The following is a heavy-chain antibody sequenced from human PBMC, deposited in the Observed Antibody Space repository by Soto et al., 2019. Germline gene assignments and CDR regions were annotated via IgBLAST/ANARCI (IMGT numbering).Heavy chain of an antibody. D-gene: IGHD5-12*01. J-gene: IGHJ4*02. CDR2: IDYSGST. CDR1: VGSISMYY. CDR3: ARDSKRGYSGYDKLDY. Sequence: SETLSLACSLSVGSISMYYWSWIRQPPGKGLEWIGYIDYSGSTNYNPSLKSRVTISVDTSKNQFSLKLSSVTAADTAVYYCARDSKRGYSGYDKLDYWGQGTMVTVSS. V-gene: IGHV4-59*01.